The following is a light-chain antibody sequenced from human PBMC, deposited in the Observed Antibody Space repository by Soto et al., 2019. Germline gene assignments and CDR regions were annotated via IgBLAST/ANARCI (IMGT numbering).Light chain of an antibody. V-gene: IGLV2-14*01. J-gene: IGLJ1*01. CDR1: SSDGGGYNY. Sequence: QSALTQPASVSGSPGQSITISCTGTSSDGGGYNYVSWYQQHPGIAPKLLIYGVTNRPPGVSTRFSGSKSGNTASLTISGLQAEDEADYHCSSYTSASTLLYLFGTGTKLTVL. CDR2: GVT. CDR3: SSYTSASTLLYL.